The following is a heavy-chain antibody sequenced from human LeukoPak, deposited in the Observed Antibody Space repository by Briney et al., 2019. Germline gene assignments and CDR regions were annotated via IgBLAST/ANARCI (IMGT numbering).Heavy chain of an antibody. CDR3: AREAYIVVVPALDY. CDR2: IIPILGIA. CDR1: GGTFSSYA. D-gene: IGHD2-2*01. V-gene: IGHV1-69*04. J-gene: IGHJ4*02. Sequence: SVKVSCKASGGTFSSYAISWVRQAPGQGLEWMGRIIPILGIANYAQKFQGRVTITADKSTSTAYMELSSLRSEDTAVYYCAREAYIVVVPALDYWGRGTLVTVSS.